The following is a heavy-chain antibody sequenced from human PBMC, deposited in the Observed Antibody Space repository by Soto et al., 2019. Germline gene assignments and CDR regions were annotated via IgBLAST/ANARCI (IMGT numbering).Heavy chain of an antibody. Sequence: PGGSLRLSCAASGFTFRSYWMSWVRQAPGKGLEWVANIKGDGSERHYVDSVKGRFTISRDNAKNSLFLQMNSLRVEDTAVYYCVGDGCTSDSCDVYGMDVWGQGTTVTVSS. D-gene: IGHD2-2*01. J-gene: IGHJ6*02. CDR2: IKGDGSER. CDR3: VGDGCTSDSCDVYGMDV. CDR1: GFTFRSYW. V-gene: IGHV3-7*03.